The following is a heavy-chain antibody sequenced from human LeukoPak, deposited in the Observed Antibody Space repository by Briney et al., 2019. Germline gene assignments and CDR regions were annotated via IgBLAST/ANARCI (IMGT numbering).Heavy chain of an antibody. CDR2: IIPILGTA. V-gene: IGHV1-69*11. J-gene: IGHJ4*02. CDR3: ARGVAVAVTFDY. D-gene: IGHD6-19*01. Sequence: SVKVSCKASGGTFSSYAISWVRQAPGQGLEWMGRIIPILGTANYAQKFQGRVTITTDESTSTAYMELSSLRSEDTAVYYCARGVAVAVTFDYWGQGTLVTVSS. CDR1: GGTFSSYA.